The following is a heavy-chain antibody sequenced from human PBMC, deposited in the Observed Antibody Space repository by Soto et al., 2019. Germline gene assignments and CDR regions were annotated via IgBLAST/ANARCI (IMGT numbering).Heavy chain of an antibody. D-gene: IGHD2-15*01. CDR3: ARRDSGGFYRFFDS. CDR1: GGSLSTNP. V-gene: IGHV1-69*06. CDR2: TGSGTGPG. Sequence: ASVKVSYKASGGSLSTNPISWVRQAPGQGLEWMGGTGSGTGPGNHAQKFQGRLTVTADKSTSTVYMELTNLSSEDTAVYYCARRDSGGFYRFFDSWGQGTLVTVSS. J-gene: IGHJ4*02.